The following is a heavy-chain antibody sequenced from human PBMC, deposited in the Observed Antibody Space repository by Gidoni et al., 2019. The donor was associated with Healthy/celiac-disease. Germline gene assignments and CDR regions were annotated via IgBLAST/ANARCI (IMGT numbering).Heavy chain of an antibody. D-gene: IGHD3-22*01. CDR3: ARRDGYYYDSSGYWAFDI. CDR1: GGTFSSYA. J-gene: IGHJ3*02. V-gene: IGHV1-69*04. CDR2: IIPILGIA. Sequence: QVQLVQSGAEVTKPGSSVKVSCKASGGTFSSYAISWVRQAPGQGLEWMGRIIPILGIANYAQKFQGRVTITADKSTSTAYMELSSLRSEDTAVYYCARRDGYYYDSSGYWAFDIWGQGTMVTVSS.